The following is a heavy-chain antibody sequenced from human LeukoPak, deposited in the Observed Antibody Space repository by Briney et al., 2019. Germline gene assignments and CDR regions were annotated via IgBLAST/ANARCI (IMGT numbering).Heavy chain of an antibody. CDR2: ISGSGGST. Sequence: GGSLRLSCAASGFTFSSYAMSWVRQAPGKGLEWVSGISGSGGSTYYADSVKGRFTIFRDNSKNTLYLQMNSLRAEDTAVYYCASTNYDFWSGYYFHYYYYYGMDVWGQGTTVTVSS. D-gene: IGHD3-3*01. J-gene: IGHJ6*02. CDR1: GFTFSSYA. V-gene: IGHV3-23*01. CDR3: ASTNYDFWSGYYFHYYYYYGMDV.